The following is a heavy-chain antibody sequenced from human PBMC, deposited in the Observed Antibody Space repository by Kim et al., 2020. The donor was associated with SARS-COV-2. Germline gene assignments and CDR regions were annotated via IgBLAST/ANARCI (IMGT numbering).Heavy chain of an antibody. D-gene: IGHD3-16*02. CDR1: GYTFTSYY. J-gene: IGHJ6*02. V-gene: IGHV1-46*01. Sequence: ASVKVSCKASGYTFTSYYMHWVRQAPGQGLEWMGIINPSGGSTSYAQKFQGRVTMTRDTSTSTVYMELSSLRSEDTAVYYCARDHGPRALRLGELSLMDVWGQGTTVTVSS. CDR3: ARDHGPRALRLGELSLMDV. CDR2: INPSGGST.